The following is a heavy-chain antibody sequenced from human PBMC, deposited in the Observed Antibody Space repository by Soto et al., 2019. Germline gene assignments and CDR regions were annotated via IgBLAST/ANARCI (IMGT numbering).Heavy chain of an antibody. CDR1: GFTFSAYA. D-gene: IGHD3-3*01. CDR2: IPSSSTTS. Sequence: PGESLKISCAASGFTFSAYAMTXXXXXXXXXXXXFSIIPSSSTTSYYADSVKGRFTISRDNSKKTLFLQMNSLRAEDTALYYCAKGVYDVLSGSYPPLRYMDVWGKGTTVTVSS. V-gene: IGHV3-23*01. CDR3: AKGVYDVLSGSYPPLRYMDV. J-gene: IGHJ6*03.